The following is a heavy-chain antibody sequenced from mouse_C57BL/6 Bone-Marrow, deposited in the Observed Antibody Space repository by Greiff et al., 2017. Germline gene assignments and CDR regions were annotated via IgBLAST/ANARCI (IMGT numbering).Heavy chain of an antibody. V-gene: IGHV5-17*01. CDR2: ISSGSSTN. J-gene: IGHJ4*01. CDR1: GYTFSDYG. Sequence: DVMLVESGGGLVKPGGSLKISCAASGYTFSDYGMHWVRQAPEKGLEWVAYISSGSSTNNYGDTVKGRFTISRDNAKNTLYLQMTSLRSEDTAMYYFARGFKWGQGTSVTVSS. CDR3: ARGFK.